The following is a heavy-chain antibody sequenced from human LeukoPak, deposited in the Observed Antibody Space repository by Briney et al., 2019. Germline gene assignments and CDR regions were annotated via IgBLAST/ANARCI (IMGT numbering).Heavy chain of an antibody. Sequence: KPSETLSLTCTVSGGSISSYYWSWIRQPPGKGQEWIGYIYYSGSTNYNPSLKSRVTISVDTSKNQFSLKLSSVTAADTAVYYCARGGVVDAFDIWGQGTMVTVSS. CDR2: IYYSGST. J-gene: IGHJ3*02. D-gene: IGHD2-15*01. CDR3: ARGGVVDAFDI. CDR1: GGSISSYY. V-gene: IGHV4-59*01.